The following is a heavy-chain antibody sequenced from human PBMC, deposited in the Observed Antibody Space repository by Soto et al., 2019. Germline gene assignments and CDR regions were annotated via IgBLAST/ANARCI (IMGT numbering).Heavy chain of an antibody. J-gene: IGHJ4*02. CDR1: GFTFSNYA. CDR3: AKRGKFGGFDY. D-gene: IGHD3-10*01. CDR2: INGGGDSP. Sequence: VHLLESGGGLVHPGGSLRLSCTASGFTFSNYAMTWVRQGPGKGLQWVAGINGGGDSPHYADSVKGRFIISRDNSNNPLVLQMRRLRVDDTALYYCAKRGKFGGFDYWGQGTLLTVSS. V-gene: IGHV3-23*01.